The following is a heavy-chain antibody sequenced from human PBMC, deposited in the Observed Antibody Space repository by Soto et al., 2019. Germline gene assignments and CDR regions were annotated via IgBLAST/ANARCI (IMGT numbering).Heavy chain of an antibody. V-gene: IGHV1-2*04. CDR3: ARAGAAGTDNWFDP. J-gene: IGHJ5*02. D-gene: IGHD6-13*01. Sequence: ASVKVSCKASGYTFTGYYMHWVRQAPGQGLEWMGWINPNSGGTNYAQKFQGWVTMTRDTSISTAYMELSRLRSDDTAVYYCARAGAAGTDNWFDPWGQGTLVTSPQ. CDR1: GYTFTGYY. CDR2: INPNSGGT.